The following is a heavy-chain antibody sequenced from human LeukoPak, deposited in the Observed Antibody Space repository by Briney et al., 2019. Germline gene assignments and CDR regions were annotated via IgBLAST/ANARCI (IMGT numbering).Heavy chain of an antibody. J-gene: IGHJ4*02. D-gene: IGHD2-2*01. CDR1: GFTFNNYG. CDR3: AKGPLRGTAAAIDY. Sequence: GKSLRLSCAASGFTFNNYGMHWVRQAPGKGLEWVAVILYDGRNKHYPDSVKGRFTISRDISTDTLWLQMDSLRTEDTAVYYCAKGPLRGTAAAIDYWGQGTLVTVSS. CDR2: ILYDGRNK. V-gene: IGHV3-30*18.